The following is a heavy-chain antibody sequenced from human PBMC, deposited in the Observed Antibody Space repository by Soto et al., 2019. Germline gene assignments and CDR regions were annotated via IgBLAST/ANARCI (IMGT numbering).Heavy chain of an antibody. D-gene: IGHD3-16*02. Sequence: ASVKVSCKASGYTFTSYYMHWVRQAPGQGLEWMGIINPSGGSTSYAQKFQGRVTMTRDTSTSTVYMELSSLRSEDTAVYFCARGEKYDYVWGSYRYWSYWGQGTLVTVSS. CDR2: INPSGGST. CDR3: ARGEKYDYVWGSYRYWSY. V-gene: IGHV1-46*01. CDR1: GYTFTSYY. J-gene: IGHJ4*02.